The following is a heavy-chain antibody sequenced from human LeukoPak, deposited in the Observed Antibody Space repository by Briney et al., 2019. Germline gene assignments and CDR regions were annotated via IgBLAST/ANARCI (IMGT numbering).Heavy chain of an antibody. CDR2: IKSKTDGGTT. J-gene: IGHJ3*02. CDR3: TAETQTDWVLKLDAFDI. V-gene: IGHV3-15*01. CDR1: GFTFRNAW. D-gene: IGHD3-9*01. Sequence: GGSLRLSCAASGFTFRNAWMSWVRQAPGKGLEWVGRIKSKTDGGTTDYAASVKGRFTISRDESRNTLYLQMNSLKIEDTAVYYCTAETQTDWVLKLDAFDIWGQGTLVTVSS.